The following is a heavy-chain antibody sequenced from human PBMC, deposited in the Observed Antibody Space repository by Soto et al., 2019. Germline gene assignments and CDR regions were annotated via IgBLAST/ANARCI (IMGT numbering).Heavy chain of an antibody. Sequence: VQLVESGGGLVQPGGSLRLSCEASGLTFSSNWMHWVRQAPGKGLVRVSRINSDGSNTAYADSVKGRFTISRDNAKNTVYLQMNSLRAEDTAVYYCARQRGYNPDYWGQGTLVTVSS. D-gene: IGHD1-1*01. V-gene: IGHV3-74*01. CDR2: INSDGSNT. CDR3: ARQRGYNPDY. J-gene: IGHJ4*02. CDR1: GLTFSSNW.